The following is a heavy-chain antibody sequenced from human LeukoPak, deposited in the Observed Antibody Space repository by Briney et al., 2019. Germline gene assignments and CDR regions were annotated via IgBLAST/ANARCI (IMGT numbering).Heavy chain of an antibody. CDR3: ARGCVVSSGTGFDY. Sequence: SETLSLTCTVSGGSISSSYWSWVRQSAGKGLEWIGRIYSSGSSNYNPSLKSRVTMSVDTSKNQFSLELSSVTAADTAVYYCARGCVVSSGTGFDYWGQGTLVTVSS. J-gene: IGHJ4*02. CDR1: GGSISSSY. D-gene: IGHD2-8*02. V-gene: IGHV4-4*07. CDR2: IYSSGSS.